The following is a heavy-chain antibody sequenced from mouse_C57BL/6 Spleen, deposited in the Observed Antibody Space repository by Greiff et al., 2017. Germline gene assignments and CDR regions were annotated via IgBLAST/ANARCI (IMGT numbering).Heavy chain of an antibody. Sequence: EVQLVESGGGLVKPGGSLKLSCAASGFTFSDYGMHWVRQAPEKGLEWVAYISSGSSTIYYAATVKGRFTISRDNAKNTLFLQMTSLRSEDTAMYYCARPLDGYYRYFDVWGTGTTVTVSS. D-gene: IGHD2-3*01. J-gene: IGHJ1*03. CDR2: ISSGSSTI. CDR3: ARPLDGYYRYFDV. CDR1: GFTFSDYG. V-gene: IGHV5-17*01.